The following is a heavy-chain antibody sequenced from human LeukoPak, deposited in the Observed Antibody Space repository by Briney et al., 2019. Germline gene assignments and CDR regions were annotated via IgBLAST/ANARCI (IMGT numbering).Heavy chain of an antibody. D-gene: IGHD6-13*01. CDR1: GGSISSYY. CDR3: ARDLAPGNSYYYYYYMDV. V-gene: IGHV4-59*01. Sequence: SETLSLTCTVSGGSISSYYWSWIRQPPGKGLEWFGYIYYSGSTNYNPSLKSRVTISVDTSKNQFSLKLSSVTAADTAVYYCARDLAPGNSYYYYYYMDVWGKGTTVTVSS. J-gene: IGHJ6*03. CDR2: IYYSGST.